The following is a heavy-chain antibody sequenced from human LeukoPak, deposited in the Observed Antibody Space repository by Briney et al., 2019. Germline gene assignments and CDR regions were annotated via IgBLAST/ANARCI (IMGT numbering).Heavy chain of an antibody. CDR3: ASGAIYHDFWSGYSS. CDR2: ISAYNGNT. D-gene: IGHD3-3*01. Sequence: ASVKVSCKASGYTFTSYGISWVRQAPGQGLEWMGWISAYNGNTNYAQKLQGRVTMTTDTSTSTAYMELRSLRSDDTAVYYCASGAIYHDFWSGYSSWGQGTLVTVSS. CDR1: GYTFTSYG. V-gene: IGHV1-18*01. J-gene: IGHJ5*02.